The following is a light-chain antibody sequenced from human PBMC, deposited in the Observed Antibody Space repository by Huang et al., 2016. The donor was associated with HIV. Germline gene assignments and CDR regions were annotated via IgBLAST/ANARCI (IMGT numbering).Light chain of an antibody. J-gene: IGKJ2*02. CDR3: MQSVHLRT. CDR2: DVS. V-gene: IGKV2-29*02. CDR1: QSLLLGDGKTF. Sequence: IVMTQTPLSLSVTPGQPATISCKSNQSLLLGDGKTFLYWYLQRAGQSPQHLIYDVSSRFSGVPDRVSGSGSGTDLTLKISRVEAGDVGIYYCMQSVHLRTFGQGTKLEIK.